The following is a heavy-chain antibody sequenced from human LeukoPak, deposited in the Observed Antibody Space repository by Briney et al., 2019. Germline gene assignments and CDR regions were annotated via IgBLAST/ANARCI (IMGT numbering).Heavy chain of an antibody. D-gene: IGHD2-15*01. CDR3: ARTLFYCSGGSCYTYDY. CDR2: IYPGDSDT. V-gene: IGHV5-51*01. J-gene: IGHJ4*02. CDR1: GYSFTSYW. Sequence: GESLKISGKGSGYSFTSYWIGWVRQMPGKGLEWMGIIYPGDSDTRYSPSFQGQVTISADKSISTAYLQWSSLKASDTAMYYCARTLFYCSGGSCYTYDYWGQGTLVTVSS.